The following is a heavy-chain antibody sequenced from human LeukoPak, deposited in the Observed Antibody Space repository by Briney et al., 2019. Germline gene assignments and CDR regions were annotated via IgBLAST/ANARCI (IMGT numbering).Heavy chain of an antibody. CDR3: AGYYGSGSSFDY. V-gene: IGHV3-66*01. J-gene: IGHJ4*02. CDR2: IYSDGSA. Sequence: GGSLRLSCAASGFTVSSNYMTWVRQAPGKGLEWVSVIYSDGSAFYADSVTGRFTISRDNSKNTLNLQMNSLRVEDTAVYYCAGYYGSGSSFDYWGQGTLVTVSS. CDR1: GFTVSSNY. D-gene: IGHD3-10*01.